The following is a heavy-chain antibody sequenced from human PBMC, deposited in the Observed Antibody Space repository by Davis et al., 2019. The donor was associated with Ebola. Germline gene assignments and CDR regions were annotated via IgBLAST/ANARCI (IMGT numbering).Heavy chain of an antibody. Sequence: ASVKVSCKASGYTFTSYAMHWVRQAPGQRLEWMGWINAGNGNTKYSQKFQGRVTITRDTSASTAYMELSSLRSEDTAVYYCARDRSGVPVGATSFDYWGQGTLVTVSS. J-gene: IGHJ4*02. CDR3: ARDRSGVPVGATSFDY. V-gene: IGHV1-3*01. D-gene: IGHD1-26*01. CDR1: GYTFTSYA. CDR2: INAGNGNT.